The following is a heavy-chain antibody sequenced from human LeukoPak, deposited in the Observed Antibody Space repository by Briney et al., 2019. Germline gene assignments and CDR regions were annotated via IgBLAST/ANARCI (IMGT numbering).Heavy chain of an antibody. D-gene: IGHD6-19*01. Sequence: GGSLRLSCVASGFSFSNHGMHWVRQAPGKGLEWVSVIASDGGAKFYADSVKGRFTLSRDNSKNMFFLQMNFLTVEDTAIYYCAREATWGQWYFDHWGQGTPVTVSS. J-gene: IGHJ4*02. V-gene: IGHV3-30*03. CDR1: GFSFSNHG. CDR3: AREATWGQWYFDH. CDR2: IASDGGAK.